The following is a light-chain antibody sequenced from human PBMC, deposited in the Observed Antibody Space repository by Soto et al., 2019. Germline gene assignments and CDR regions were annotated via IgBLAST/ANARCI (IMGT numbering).Light chain of an antibody. J-gene: IGKJ5*01. CDR3: QQRCTAPRT. V-gene: IGKV3-11*01. Sequence: LSFRASHSVSSYLAWYQQKPGQAPRLLLYDASTRATGIPARFSGSGSGTDFTLAISSLQSEDIAVYYCQQRCTAPRTYSQGTRLEIK. CDR1: HSVSSY. CDR2: DAS.